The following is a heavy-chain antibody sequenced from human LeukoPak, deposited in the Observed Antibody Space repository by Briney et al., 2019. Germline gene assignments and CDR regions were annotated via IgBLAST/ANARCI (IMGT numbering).Heavy chain of an antibody. V-gene: IGHV4-34*01. D-gene: IGHD4-11*01. CDR3: ARAKTVTTYYFDY. Sequence: SETLSLTCAVYGGSFSGYYWSWIRQTPGKGLEWIGEINHSGSTNYNPSLKSRVTISVDTSKNQFSLKLSSVTAADTAVYYCARAKTVTTYYFDYWGQGTLVTVSS. J-gene: IGHJ4*02. CDR2: INHSGST. CDR1: GGSFSGYY.